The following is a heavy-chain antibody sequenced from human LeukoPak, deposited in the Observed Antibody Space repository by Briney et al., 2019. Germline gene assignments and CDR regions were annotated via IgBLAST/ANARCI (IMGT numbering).Heavy chain of an antibody. V-gene: IGHV1-46*01. J-gene: IGHJ4*02. CDR2: INPSGGST. CDR1: GYTFTSYY. Sequence: ASVKVSCKTSGYTFTSYYMHWVRQAPGQGLEWMGIINPSGGSTSYAQKFQGRVTMTRVTSTSTVYMELSSLRSEDTAVYYCARDLNWEFDYWGQGTLVTVSS. D-gene: IGHD7-27*01. CDR3: ARDLNWEFDY.